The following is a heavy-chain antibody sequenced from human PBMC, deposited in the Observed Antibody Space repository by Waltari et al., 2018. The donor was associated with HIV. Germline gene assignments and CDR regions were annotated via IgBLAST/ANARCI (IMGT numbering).Heavy chain of an antibody. D-gene: IGHD1-26*01. CDR1: GLHVSSYV. CDR2: LGKDVSNR. V-gene: IGHV3-33*01. J-gene: IGHJ3*01. CDR3: ARGAVGGLFDY. Sequence: VQLVESGGGVVQPGRSRRLSCPASGLHVSSYVVPWVRQAQGKVEGWVAVLGKDVSNRNQAYTVKCRYTISRDNSRNTVYVQMNRLSAEDTAEYYCARGAVGGLFDYWGQGTMVTVSS.